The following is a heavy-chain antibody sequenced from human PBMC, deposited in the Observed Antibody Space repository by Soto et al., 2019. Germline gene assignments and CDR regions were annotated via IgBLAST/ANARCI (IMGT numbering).Heavy chain of an antibody. J-gene: IGHJ4*02. CDR3: ARGTYFDY. CDR2: ISAYNDHT. D-gene: IGHD1-1*01. CDR1: GYIMTTYG. V-gene: IGHV1-18*01. Sequence: QVQLVQSGTEVKKPGASVTVSCKASGYIMTTYGVSWVRQAPGQGLEWVGWISAYNDHTNYAQKFQGRVTMTTDTSTGTAYMELRSLRSDDTAVYYCARGTYFDYWGQGTLVTVSS.